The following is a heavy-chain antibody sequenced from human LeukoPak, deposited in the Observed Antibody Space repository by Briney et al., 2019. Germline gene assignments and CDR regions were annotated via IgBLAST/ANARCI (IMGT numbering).Heavy chain of an antibody. CDR3: ASSRDSSLDY. Sequence: PSETLSLTCTVSGVSVSSGYYWSWIRRHPGKGLEYIGYIYYSGSTYYNPSLRSQVTISKDTSKNQFSLELTSVTAADTAVYFCASSRDSSLDYWGQGTLVTVS. V-gene: IGHV4-31*01. CDR2: IYYSGST. CDR1: GVSVSSGYY. D-gene: IGHD2-21*02. J-gene: IGHJ4*02.